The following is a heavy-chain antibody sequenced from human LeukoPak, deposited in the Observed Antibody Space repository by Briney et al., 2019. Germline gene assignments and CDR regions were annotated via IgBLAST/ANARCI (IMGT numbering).Heavy chain of an antibody. J-gene: IGHJ4*02. CDR1: GFTFDDYA. V-gene: IGHV3-9*01. D-gene: IGHD2-2*01. CDR2: ISWNSAGI. Sequence: PGGSLRLSCAASGFTFDDYAMHWVRQAPGKGLEWVSGISWNSAGIGYADSVKGRFTISRDNAKNSLYLQMNSLRAEDTAVYYCARDRGDIVVVPAATGFDYWGQGTLVTVSS. CDR3: ARDRGDIVVVPAATGFDY.